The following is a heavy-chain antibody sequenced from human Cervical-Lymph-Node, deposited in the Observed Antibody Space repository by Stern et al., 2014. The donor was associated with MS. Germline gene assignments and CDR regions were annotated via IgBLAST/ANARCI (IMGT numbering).Heavy chain of an antibody. Sequence: EVQLVESGGGLVQPGGSLRLSCAASGFTFSNYAMSWVRQAPGKGLERVSATRGSGGSTYYPDPVKGRFTISRDNSKNTLYLQMNSLRAEDTAVYYCAKSTVTSLSDYWGQGTLVTVSS. V-gene: IGHV3-23*04. CDR2: TRGSGGST. J-gene: IGHJ4*02. D-gene: IGHD4-17*01. CDR3: AKSTVTSLSDY. CDR1: GFTFSNYA.